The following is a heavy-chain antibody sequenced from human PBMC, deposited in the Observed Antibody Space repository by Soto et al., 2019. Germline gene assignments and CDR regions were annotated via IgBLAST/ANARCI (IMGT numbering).Heavy chain of an antibody. CDR3: AKDRGGYCTSTTCYGGGSFDY. D-gene: IGHD2-2*01. CDR2: ISGNGGST. CDR1: GFTFSSYA. Sequence: EVQLLESGGGLVQPGGSLRLSCAASGFTFSSYAMSWVRQAPGKGLEWVSSISGNGGSTNYADSVKGRFTISRDNSKNALYLQLSRLRAEDTAICCCAKDRGGYCTSTTCYGGGSFDYWGQGTLVTVSS. J-gene: IGHJ4*02. V-gene: IGHV3-23*01.